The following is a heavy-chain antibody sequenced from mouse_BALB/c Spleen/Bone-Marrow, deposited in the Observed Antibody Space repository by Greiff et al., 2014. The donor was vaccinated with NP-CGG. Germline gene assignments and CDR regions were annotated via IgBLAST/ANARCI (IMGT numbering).Heavy chain of an antibody. D-gene: IGHD3-1*01. CDR1: GFSLSSYG. J-gene: IGHJ2*01. CDR3: ARNHRGYYFDY. CDR2: IWSGGST. V-gene: IGHV2-2*02. Sequence: QVHVKQSGPGLVQPSQSLSITCTVSGFSLSSYGVHWVRQSPGKGLEWLGVIWSGGSTDYNAAFISRLTISKDNSKSQVFFKMTSLQANDTAIYYCARNHRGYYFDYWGQGTTLTVSS.